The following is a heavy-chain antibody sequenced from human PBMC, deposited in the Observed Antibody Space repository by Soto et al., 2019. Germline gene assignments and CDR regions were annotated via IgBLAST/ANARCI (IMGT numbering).Heavy chain of an antibody. D-gene: IGHD6-19*01. CDR1: GFTFSTHA. CDR2: VIYDGSKE. V-gene: IGHV3-30*18. CDR3: AKDFEWLAKIFDH. Sequence: LRLSCAASGFTFSTHAMHWVRQAPGKGLEWLAAVIYDGSKEYYVGSVKGRFTVSRDNSNNMLYLQMNSLRVEDTAVYYCAKDFEWLAKIFDHWGQGTQVTVSS. J-gene: IGHJ4*02.